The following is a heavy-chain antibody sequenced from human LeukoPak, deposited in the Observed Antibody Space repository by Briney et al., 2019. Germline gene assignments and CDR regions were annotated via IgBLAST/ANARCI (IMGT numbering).Heavy chain of an antibody. CDR1: GFTFSSFP. Sequence: GGSLRLSCSASGFTFSSFPMHWVRQAPGKGLEYVSAISTNGGSTYYADSVKGRFTISRDNSKNTLYFQMSSLRVEDTAVYYCARDRWGRWLQLPDYWGQGTLVTVSS. V-gene: IGHV3-64*05. CDR2: ISTNGGST. J-gene: IGHJ4*02. D-gene: IGHD5-24*01. CDR3: ARDRWGRWLQLPDY.